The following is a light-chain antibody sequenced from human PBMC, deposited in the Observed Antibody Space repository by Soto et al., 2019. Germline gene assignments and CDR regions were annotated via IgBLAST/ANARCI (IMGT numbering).Light chain of an antibody. Sequence: QSALTQPASVSGSPGQSITISCTGTSSDVGGYNYVSWYQQHPGKAPKLMIYDVSNRPSGVSNRFSGSKSGNTASLTISGLQAEDEADYYCSSYTSSSTLEDVVFGGGTKLTGL. CDR3: SSYTSSSTLEDVV. J-gene: IGLJ2*01. CDR1: SSDVGGYNY. V-gene: IGLV2-14*01. CDR2: DVS.